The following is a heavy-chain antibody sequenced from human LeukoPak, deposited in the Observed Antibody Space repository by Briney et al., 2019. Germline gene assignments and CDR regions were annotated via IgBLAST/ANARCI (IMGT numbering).Heavy chain of an antibody. Sequence: SLRDTCAASGFTFSSYAMHWVRQAPGKGLEWVAVISYDGSNKYYADSVKGRFTISRDNSKNTLYLQMNSLRAEDTAVYYCARDPPFSALAASYYFDFWGQGTLVTVSS. J-gene: IGHJ4*02. D-gene: IGHD6-19*01. CDR3: ARDPPFSALAASYYFDF. CDR2: ISYDGSNK. V-gene: IGHV3-30-3*01. CDR1: GFTFSSYA.